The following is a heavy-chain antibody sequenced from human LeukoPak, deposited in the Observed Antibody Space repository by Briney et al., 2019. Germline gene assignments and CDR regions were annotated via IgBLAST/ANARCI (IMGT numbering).Heavy chain of an antibody. CDR1: GYTFAGYY. D-gene: IGHD3-22*01. CDR2: INPKSGGP. J-gene: IGHJ5*02. V-gene: IGHV1-2*02. CDR3: ARMSYYDSSGDNWFDP. Sequence: ASVKVSCKASGYTFAGYYIHWVRQAPGQGLEWMGWINPKSGGPNYAQKFQGRVTMTRDTSISTAYMELSSLRSEDTAVYYCARMSYYDSSGDNWFDPWGQGTLVTVSS.